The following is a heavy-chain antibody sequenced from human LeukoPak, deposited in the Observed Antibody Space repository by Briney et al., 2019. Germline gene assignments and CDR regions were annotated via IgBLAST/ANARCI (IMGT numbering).Heavy chain of an antibody. J-gene: IGHJ4*02. Sequence: PGGSLRLSCAASGFTFSSYGMHWVRQAPGKGLEWVAVISYDGSNKYYADSVKGRFTISRDNSKNTLYLQMNSLRAEDTAVYYCAKDPTLTGTTWGQGTLVTVSS. CDR1: GFTFSSYG. V-gene: IGHV3-30*18. CDR3: AKDPTLTGTT. D-gene: IGHD1-20*01. CDR2: ISYDGSNK.